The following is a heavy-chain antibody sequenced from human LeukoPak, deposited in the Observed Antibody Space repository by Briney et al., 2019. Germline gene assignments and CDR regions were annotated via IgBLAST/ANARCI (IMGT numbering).Heavy chain of an antibody. D-gene: IGHD3-3*01. J-gene: IGHJ4*02. CDR3: ARAPLPHRSFGVVSYYFDY. CDR1: GGSISSGGYS. CDR2: IYHSGGT. Sequence: SETLSLTCAVSGGSISSGGYSWSWIRQPPGKGLEWTGYIYHSGGTYYNPSLKSRVTISVDRSKNQFSLKLSSVTAADTAVYYCARAPLPHRSFGVVSYYFDYWGQGTLVTVSS. V-gene: IGHV4-30-2*01.